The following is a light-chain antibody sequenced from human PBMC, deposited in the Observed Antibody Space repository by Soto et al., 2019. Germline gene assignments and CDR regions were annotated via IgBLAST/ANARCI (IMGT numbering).Light chain of an antibody. V-gene: IGKV1-9*01. J-gene: IGKJ1*01. CDR1: QGISSY. CDR3: QQLDNYPRT. CDR2: TAS. Sequence: DIQLTQSPSFMSAYVLDIVAITFRASQGISSYLAWYQLKPGKAPKLLISTASTLQSGVPSRFSGSGSGTEFTLTISSLQPEDFATYYCQQLDNYPRTFGQGTKVDIK.